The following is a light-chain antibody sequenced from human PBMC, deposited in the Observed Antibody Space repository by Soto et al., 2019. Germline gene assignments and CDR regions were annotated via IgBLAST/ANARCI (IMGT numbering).Light chain of an antibody. CDR1: SSDVGSYNY. CDR3: AAWDGSLNGYV. V-gene: IGLV2-14*01. Sequence: QSALTQPASVSGSPGQSITISCTGTSSDVGSYNYVSWYQQHPGKAPKLMIYEVSDRPSGISSRFSGSKSGNTASLTISGLQTEDEADYYCAAWDGSLNGYVFGTGTKLTVL. J-gene: IGLJ1*01. CDR2: EVS.